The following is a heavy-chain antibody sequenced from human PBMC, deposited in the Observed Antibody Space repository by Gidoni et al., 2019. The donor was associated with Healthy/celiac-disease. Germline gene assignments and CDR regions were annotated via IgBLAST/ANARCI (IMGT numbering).Heavy chain of an antibody. CDR2: ISYDGSYK. Sequence: QVQLVESGGGVVQPGRSLRLSCASSGFTFSSYGMHWVRQAPGKGLEWVAVISYDGSYKDYVDSVKGRFTISRDNSKNTLFLQMNSLRAEDTAFYYCAKDLLSGSYLPEYFQHWGQGTLVTVSS. D-gene: IGHD1-26*01. J-gene: IGHJ1*01. CDR1: GFTFSSYG. V-gene: IGHV3-30*18. CDR3: AKDLLSGSYLPEYFQH.